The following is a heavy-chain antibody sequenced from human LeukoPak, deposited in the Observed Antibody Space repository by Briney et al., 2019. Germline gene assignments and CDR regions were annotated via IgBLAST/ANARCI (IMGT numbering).Heavy chain of an antibody. CDR2: IYYSGST. D-gene: IGHD3-10*01. CDR1: GGSISSYY. J-gene: IGHJ4*02. V-gene: IGHV4-59*01. CDR3: ARDGMYYGSGSYYFDY. Sequence: SETLSLTCTVSGGSISSYYWSWIRQPPGKGLEWIGYIYYSGSTNYNPSLKSRVTISVDTSKNQFSLKLSSVTAADTAVYYCARDGMYYGSGSYYFDYWGQGTLVTVSS.